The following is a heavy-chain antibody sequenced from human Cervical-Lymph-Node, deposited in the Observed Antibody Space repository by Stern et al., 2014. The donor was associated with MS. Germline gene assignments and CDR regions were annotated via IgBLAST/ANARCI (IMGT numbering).Heavy chain of an antibody. CDR3: ARKSLSMDHYFDS. V-gene: IGHV4-59*01. D-gene: IGHD2-2*03. CDR2: IYYTGTT. CDR1: GASISSYY. Sequence: QVQLQESGPGLVKPSENLSLTCTVSGASISSYYWNWIRQPPGKGLEWIGYIYYTGTTNYNPSLKGRVAISLDTSKNQFSLILRSVSAADTAVYYCARKSLSMDHYFDSWGQGTLVTVSS. J-gene: IGHJ4*02.